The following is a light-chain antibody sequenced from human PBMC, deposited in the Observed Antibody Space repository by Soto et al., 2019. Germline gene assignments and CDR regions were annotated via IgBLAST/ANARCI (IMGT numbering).Light chain of an antibody. V-gene: IGLV8-61*01. J-gene: IGLJ2*01. Sequence: QTVVTQEPSFSVSPGGTVTLTCGLTSGSVSTTYYPSWYQQTPCQAPRTLLYSTNIRSSGVPDRFSGSILGNKAALTITGAQADDESDYHCMLYMGGGLVVFGGGTKLTVL. CDR1: SGSVSTTYY. CDR2: STN. CDR3: MLYMGGGLVV.